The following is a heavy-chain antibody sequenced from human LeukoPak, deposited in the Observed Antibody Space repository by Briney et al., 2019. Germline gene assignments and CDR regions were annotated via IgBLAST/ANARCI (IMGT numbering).Heavy chain of an antibody. CDR3: ARGGRGGDWDFDY. CDR2: INPNSGGT. CDR1: GYTFTGYY. J-gene: IGHJ4*02. V-gene: IGHV1-2*04. Sequence: ASVRVSCKASGYTFTGYYMHWVRQAPGQGLEWVGWINPNSGGTNYAQKFQGWVTMTRDTSISTAYMELSRLRSDDTAVYYCARGGRGGDWDFDYWGQGTLVTVSS. D-gene: IGHD2-21*02.